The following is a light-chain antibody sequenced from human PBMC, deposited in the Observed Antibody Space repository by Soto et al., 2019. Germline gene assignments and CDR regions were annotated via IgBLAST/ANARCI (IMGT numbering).Light chain of an antibody. CDR1: KLGDKY. CDR3: QAWDSSNVV. Sequence: SYELTQPPSVSVSPGQTASITCSGDKLGDKYACWYQQKPGQSPVLVIYQDSKRPSGIPERFSGSNYGNTATLTISGTQAMAEADYYCQAWDSSNVVFGGGTKLTVL. CDR2: QDS. J-gene: IGLJ2*01. V-gene: IGLV3-1*01.